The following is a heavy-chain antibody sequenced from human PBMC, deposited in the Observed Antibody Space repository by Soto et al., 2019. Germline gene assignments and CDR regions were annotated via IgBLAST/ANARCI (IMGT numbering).Heavy chain of an antibody. CDR2: IIPIFGTA. J-gene: IGHJ2*01. D-gene: IGHD2-15*01. Sequence: ASVKVSCKASGGTFSSYAISWVRQAPGQGLEWMGGIIPIFGTANYAQKFQGRVTITADESTSTAYMELSSLRSEDTAVYYCARKGYCSGGSCYSSHWYFDFWGRGTLVTVSS. CDR1: GGTFSSYA. V-gene: IGHV1-69*13. CDR3: ARKGYCSGGSCYSSHWYFDF.